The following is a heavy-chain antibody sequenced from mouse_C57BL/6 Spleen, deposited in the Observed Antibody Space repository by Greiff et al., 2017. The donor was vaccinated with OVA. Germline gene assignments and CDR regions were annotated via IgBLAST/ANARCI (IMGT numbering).Heavy chain of an antibody. CDR3: ARPLNYYGSSSDDYYAMDY. CDR1: GYAFSSSW. D-gene: IGHD1-1*01. Sequence: QVQLQQSGPELVKPGASVKISCKASGYAFSSSWMNWVKQRPGKGLEWIGRIYPGDGDTNYTGKFKGKATLTADKSSSTAYMQLSSLTSEDSAVYFCARPLNYYGSSSDDYYAMDYWGQGTSVTVSS. CDR2: IYPGDGDT. V-gene: IGHV1-82*01. J-gene: IGHJ4*01.